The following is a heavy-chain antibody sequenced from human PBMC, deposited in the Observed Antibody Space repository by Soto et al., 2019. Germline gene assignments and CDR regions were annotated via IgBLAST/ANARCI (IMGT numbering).Heavy chain of an antibody. J-gene: IGHJ6*02. D-gene: IGHD3-10*01. Sequence: SDTLSLICAVSGGSTSSGGYSWSWIRHPQGKGLEWIGYIYHSGSTYYNPSLKSRVTISVDSSKNQFSLKLSSVTAADTAVYYCARGIGEVRGVIFRGNYYYGMDVWGQGTTVT. CDR2: IYHSGST. CDR1: GGSTSSGGYS. CDR3: ARGIGEVRGVIFRGNYYYGMDV. V-gene: IGHV4-30-2*01.